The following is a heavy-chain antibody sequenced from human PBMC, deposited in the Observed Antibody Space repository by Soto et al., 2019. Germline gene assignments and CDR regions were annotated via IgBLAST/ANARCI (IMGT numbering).Heavy chain of an antibody. V-gene: IGHV3-23*01. Sequence: GGSLRLSCAASGFTFRRYAMCWVRQAPGKGLEWVSANSGSGGSTYYADSVKGRFTISRDNSKNMLYLQMNSLRAEDTAVYYCAKGLRITMVRGVYDAFGIWGQGTVVIVSS. J-gene: IGHJ3*02. CDR3: AKGLRITMVRGVYDAFGI. CDR1: GFTFRRYA. D-gene: IGHD3-10*01. CDR2: NSGSGGST.